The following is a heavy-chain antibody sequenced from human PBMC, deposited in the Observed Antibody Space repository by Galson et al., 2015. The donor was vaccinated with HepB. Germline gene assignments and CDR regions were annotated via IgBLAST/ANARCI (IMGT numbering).Heavy chain of an antibody. CDR1: GFTFSAYA. D-gene: IGHD3-10*01. CDR2: VYGGGNDP. CDR3: AKFHGHPSAYYHLDS. Sequence: SLRLSCAASGFTFSAYAMGWVRQAPGKGLEWVAAVYGGGNDPYYAGSMKGRFSISRDNSKNTPYLQMNSLRAEDTAVYYCAKFHGHPSAYYHLDSWGQGILVTVSS. J-gene: IGHJ4*02. V-gene: IGHV3-23*01.